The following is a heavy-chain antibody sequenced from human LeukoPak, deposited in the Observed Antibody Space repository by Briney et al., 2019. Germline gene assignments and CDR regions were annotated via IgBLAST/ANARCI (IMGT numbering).Heavy chain of an antibody. V-gene: IGHV4-59*01. Sequence: PSETLSLTYTVSGGSITNNYWSWIRQPPGKGLEWIGYMYDSGSTNYNPSLKSRVTISTDTSKNQFSLKLSSVTAADTAVYFCARGDNSRWFDYWGQGTLVTVSS. J-gene: IGHJ4*02. CDR2: MYDSGST. D-gene: IGHD6-13*01. CDR3: ARGDNSRWFDY. CDR1: GGSITNNY.